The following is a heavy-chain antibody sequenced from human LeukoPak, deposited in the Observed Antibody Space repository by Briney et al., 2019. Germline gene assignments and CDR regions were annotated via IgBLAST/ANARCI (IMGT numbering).Heavy chain of an antibody. CDR3: ARGQRIAVAGTRSYFDL. Sequence: KPSETLSLTCAVYGGSFSGYYWSWIRQPPGKGLEWIGEITHSGSTNYNPSLKSRVTISVDTSKNQFSLKLSSVTAADTAVYYCARGQRIAVAGTRSYFDLWGRGTLVTVSS. J-gene: IGHJ2*01. CDR1: GGSFSGYY. V-gene: IGHV4-34*01. CDR2: ITHSGST. D-gene: IGHD6-19*01.